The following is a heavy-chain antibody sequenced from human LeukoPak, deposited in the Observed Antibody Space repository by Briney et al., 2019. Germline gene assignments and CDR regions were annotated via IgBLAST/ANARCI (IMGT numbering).Heavy chain of an antibody. D-gene: IGHD2-21*01. J-gene: IGHJ4*02. CDR2: IYENGGTT. CDR3: AKDFRIGYSAHFDY. Sequence: QAGGSLRLSCVGSGFTCRSHARSWVRQAPEKGLEFVSGIYENGGTTYYADSVKGRFSISRDNSKNTLYLQMDSLRGEDTAVYYCAKDFRIGYSAHFDYWGQGALVTVSS. CDR1: GFTCRSHA. V-gene: IGHV3-23*01.